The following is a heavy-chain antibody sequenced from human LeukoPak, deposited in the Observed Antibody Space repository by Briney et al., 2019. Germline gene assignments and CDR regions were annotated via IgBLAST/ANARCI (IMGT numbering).Heavy chain of an antibody. D-gene: IGHD2-15*01. V-gene: IGHV1-69*04. J-gene: IGHJ5*02. CDR3: ARDSGGMSRVAATHGASNWFDP. CDR1: AGTFSSYA. Sequence: SVKVSCKASAGTFSSYAISWVRQAPGQGLEWMGRIIPNTGITNYAQKFQGRVTITADKSTSTAYMELSSLRYEEMSVYYYARDSGGMSRVAATHGASNWFDPWGQGTLVTVSS. CDR2: IIPNTGIT.